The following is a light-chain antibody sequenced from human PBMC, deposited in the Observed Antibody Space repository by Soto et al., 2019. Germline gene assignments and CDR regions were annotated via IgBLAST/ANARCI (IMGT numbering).Light chain of an antibody. CDR2: AAS. V-gene: IGKV1-27*01. Sequence: DIQMTQSPSSLSASVGDRVTITCRASLGISNFLVWYQQKPGKVPKLLIYAASTLQSGVPSRFSGSGSGTDFTLTINSLQPEDSATYYCQQAATFPLTFGGGTEVEIK. CDR1: LGISNF. CDR3: QQAATFPLT. J-gene: IGKJ4*01.